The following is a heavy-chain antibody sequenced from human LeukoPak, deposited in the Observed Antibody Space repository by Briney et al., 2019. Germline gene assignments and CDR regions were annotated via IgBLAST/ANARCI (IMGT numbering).Heavy chain of an antibody. CDR1: GFTFSSYG. J-gene: IGHJ4*02. D-gene: IGHD2-2*01. CDR3: ARDRCSSTSCYGFDY. V-gene: IGHV3-30*19. CDR2: IWYDGSNK. Sequence: GRSLRLSCAASGFTFSSYGMHWVRQAPGKGLEWVALIWYDGSNKYYADSVKGRFTISRDNSKNTLYLQMNSLRAEDTAVYYCARDRCSSTSCYGFDYWGQGTLVTVSS.